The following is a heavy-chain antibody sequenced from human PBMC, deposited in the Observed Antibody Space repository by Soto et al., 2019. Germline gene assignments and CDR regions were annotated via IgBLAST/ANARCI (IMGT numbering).Heavy chain of an antibody. Sequence: SETLSLTCAVYGGSFSGYYWSWIRQPPGKGLEWIGEINHSGSTNYNPSLKSRVTISVDTSKNQFSLKLSSVTAADTAVYYCARTAARRGGNSSSRSGFDYWGQGTLVTAPQ. CDR2: INHSGST. J-gene: IGHJ4*02. CDR1: GGSFSGYY. CDR3: ARTAARRGGNSSSRSGFDY. D-gene: IGHD6-6*01. V-gene: IGHV4-34*01.